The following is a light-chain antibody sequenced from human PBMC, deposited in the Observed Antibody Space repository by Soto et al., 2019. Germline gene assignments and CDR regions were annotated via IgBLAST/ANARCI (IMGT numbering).Light chain of an antibody. CDR2: DAS. V-gene: IGKV1-5*01. J-gene: IGKJ4*01. CDR3: QQYNTYPLT. Sequence: DIQMTQSPSTLSASVGDRVTITCRASQTISNWLAWYQQKPGKAPKVLIFDASTLDGGVPSRFSGRRSGTDFTLTIRSLQPSDFATYYCQQYNTYPLTFGGGTKVDIK. CDR1: QTISNW.